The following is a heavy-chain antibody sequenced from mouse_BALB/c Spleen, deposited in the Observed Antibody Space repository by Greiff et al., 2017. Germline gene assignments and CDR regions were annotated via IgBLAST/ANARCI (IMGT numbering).Heavy chain of an antibody. CDR1: GFTFSSFG. J-gene: IGHJ3*01. Sequence: EVQLVESGGGLVQPGGSRKLSCAASGFTFSSFGMHWVRQAPEKGLEWVAYISSGSSTIYYADTVKGRFTISRDNPKNTLFLQMTSLRSEDTAMYYCARYDYWGQGTLVTVSA. CDR3: ARYDY. V-gene: IGHV5-17*02. CDR2: ISSGSSTI. D-gene: IGHD2-3*01.